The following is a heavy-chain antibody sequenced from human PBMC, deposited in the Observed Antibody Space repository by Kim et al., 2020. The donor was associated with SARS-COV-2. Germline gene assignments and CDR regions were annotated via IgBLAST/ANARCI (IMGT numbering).Heavy chain of an antibody. CDR1: GFTFSSYA. D-gene: IGHD2-15*01. J-gene: IGHJ4*02. CDR3: AKITGSCSGGSCSY. CDR2: ISGSGGST. Sequence: GGSLRLSCAASGFTFSSYAMSWVRQAPGKWLEWVSTISGSGGSTFYADSVKGRFTISRDNSKNTLFLQMNSLRAEDTAVYYCAKITGSCSGGSCSYWGQGTLVTVSS. V-gene: IGHV3-23*01.